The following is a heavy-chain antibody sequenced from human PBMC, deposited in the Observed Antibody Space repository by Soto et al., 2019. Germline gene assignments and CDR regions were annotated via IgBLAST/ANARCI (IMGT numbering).Heavy chain of an antibody. J-gene: IGHJ4*02. V-gene: IGHV1-8*01. CDR2: MNPNSGNT. D-gene: IGHD3-22*01. CDR3: ARVTYYYDSSGYPISYFDF. CDR1: GYTFTSYD. Sequence: ASVKVSCKASGYTFTSYDINWVRQATGQGLEWMGWMNPNSGNTGYAQKFQGRVTMTRNTSISTAYMELSSLRSEDTAVYYCARVTYYYDSSGYPISYFDFWGQGNLVTVSS.